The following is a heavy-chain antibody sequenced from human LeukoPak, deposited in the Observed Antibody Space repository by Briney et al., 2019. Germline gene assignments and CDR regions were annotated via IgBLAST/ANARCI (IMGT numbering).Heavy chain of an antibody. V-gene: IGHV4-39*07. CDR2: IYYSGST. CDR3: ARGGNYWPQWWFDP. D-gene: IGHD1-26*01. J-gene: IGHJ5*02. CDR1: GGSISSSTYY. Sequence: SETLSLTCTVSGGSISSSTYYWGWIRQPPGKGLEWIGSIYYSGSTYYNPSLKSRLTISVDTSKNQFSLELNSVTPADTAVYYCARGGNYWPQWWFDPWGRGTLVSVSS.